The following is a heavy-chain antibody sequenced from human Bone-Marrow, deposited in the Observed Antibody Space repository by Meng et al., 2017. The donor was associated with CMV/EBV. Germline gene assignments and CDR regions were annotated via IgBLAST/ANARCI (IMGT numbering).Heavy chain of an antibody. D-gene: IGHD3-22*01. J-gene: IGHJ3*02. CDR3: AKDLNYDSSRYSDAFDI. CDR1: GFTFSSYS. Sequence: GGSLRLSCAASGFTFSSYSMNWVRQAPGKGLEWVSSISSSSSYIYYADSVKGRFTISRDNARKLLFLQMNSLRAEDTAVYYCAKDLNYDSSRYSDAFDIWGLGTMVTVAS. V-gene: IGHV3-21*01. CDR2: ISSSSSYI.